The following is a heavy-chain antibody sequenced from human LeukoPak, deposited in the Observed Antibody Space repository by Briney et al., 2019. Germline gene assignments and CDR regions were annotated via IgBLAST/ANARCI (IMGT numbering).Heavy chain of an antibody. CDR2: ISWNSGSI. Sequence: TGGSLRLSCAASGFTFDDYAMHWVRQAPGKGLEWVSGISWNSGSIGYADSVKGRFTISRDNAKNSLYLQMNSLRAEDTALYYCAKDIFPISFSYGMDVWGQGTTVTVSS. CDR3: AKDIFPISFSYGMDV. V-gene: IGHV3-9*01. D-gene: IGHD2-21*01. CDR1: GFTFDDYA. J-gene: IGHJ6*02.